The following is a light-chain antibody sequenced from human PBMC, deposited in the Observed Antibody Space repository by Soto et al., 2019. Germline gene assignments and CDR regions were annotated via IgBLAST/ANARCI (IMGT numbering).Light chain of an antibody. Sequence: NVLTLSPSTLSLSPGETATLSCMSIQSVSSSLAWDQQKPGQAPRLLIYDASKRATGIPARFSGSGSGTDFTLTISSLEPEDFAVYYCQQRSTWLPELTFAGGSKVDI. CDR3: QQRSTWLPELT. V-gene: IGKV3-11*01. CDR1: QSVSSS. J-gene: IGKJ4*01. CDR2: DAS.